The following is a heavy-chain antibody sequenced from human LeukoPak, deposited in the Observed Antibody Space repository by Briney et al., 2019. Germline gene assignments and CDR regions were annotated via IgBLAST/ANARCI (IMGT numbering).Heavy chain of an antibody. CDR3: VRNGGSFDY. CDR2: IKQDGSEK. CDR1: GFTFTNHW. V-gene: IGHV3-7*01. J-gene: IGHJ4*02. Sequence: GGSLRLSCAASGFTFTNHWMSWVRQAPGKGLEWVASIKQDGSEKYYVDSAKGRFTISRDNAKNSLNLQMNSLRAEDTAVYYCVRNGGSFDYWGQGTLVTASS. D-gene: IGHD3-10*01.